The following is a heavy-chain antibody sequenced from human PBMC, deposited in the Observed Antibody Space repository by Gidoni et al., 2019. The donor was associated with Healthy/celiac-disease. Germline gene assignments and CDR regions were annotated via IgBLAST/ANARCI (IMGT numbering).Heavy chain of an antibody. CDR1: GGSISSSSYY. D-gene: IGHD2-2*01. CDR2: IYYSGST. J-gene: IGHJ4*02. Sequence: QLQLQESGPGLVKPSETLSLTCTVSGGSISSSSYYWGWIRQPPGTGLEWIGSIYYSGSTYYNPSLKSRVTISVDTSKNQFSLKLSSVTAADTAVYYCASICSSTSCYLEVGDYWGQGTLVTVSS. V-gene: IGHV4-39*01. CDR3: ASICSSTSCYLEVGDY.